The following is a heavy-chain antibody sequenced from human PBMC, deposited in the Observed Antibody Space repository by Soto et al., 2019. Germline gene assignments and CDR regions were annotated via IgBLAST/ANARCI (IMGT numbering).Heavy chain of an antibody. Sequence: GGSLRLSCAASGFTFSNAWMSWVRQAPGKGLEWVGRIKSKTDGGTTDYAAPVKGRFTISRDDSKNTLYLQMNSLKTEDTAVYYCTTVHLVVVPATITDYWGQGTLVTVSS. CDR3: TTVHLVVVPATITDY. V-gene: IGHV3-15*01. CDR1: GFTFSNAW. J-gene: IGHJ4*02. D-gene: IGHD2-2*01. CDR2: IKSKTDGGTT.